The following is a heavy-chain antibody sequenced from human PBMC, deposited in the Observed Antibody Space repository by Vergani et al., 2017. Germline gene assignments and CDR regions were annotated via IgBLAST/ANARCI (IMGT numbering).Heavy chain of an antibody. D-gene: IGHD2-15*01. CDR1: GFTFSSYS. V-gene: IGHV3-21*01. CDR2: ISSSSSYI. CDR3: AREGYCSGGSCYYYYYGMDV. J-gene: IGHJ6*02. Sequence: EVQLVESGGGLVKPGGSLRLSCAASGFTFSSYSMNWVRQAPGKGLEWVSSISSSSSYIYYADSVKGRFTISRDNATNSLYLQMNSLRAEDTAVYYCAREGYCSGGSCYYYYYGMDVWGQGTTVTVSS.